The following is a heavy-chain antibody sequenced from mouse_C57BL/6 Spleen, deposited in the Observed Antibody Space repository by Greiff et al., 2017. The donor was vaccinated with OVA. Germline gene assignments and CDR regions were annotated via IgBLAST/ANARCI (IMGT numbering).Heavy chain of an antibody. CDR3: AKGGDDGSSPWYFEV. Sequence: EVQGVESGGGLVKPGGSLKLSCAASGFTFSDYGMHWVRQAPEKGLEWVAYISSGSSTIYYADTVKGRFTISRDNAKNTLFLQMTSLRSEDTAMYYCAKGGDDGSSPWYFEVWGTGTTGTVSS. CDR1: GFTFSDYG. J-gene: IGHJ1*03. CDR2: ISSGSSTI. V-gene: IGHV5-17*01. D-gene: IGHD1-1*01.